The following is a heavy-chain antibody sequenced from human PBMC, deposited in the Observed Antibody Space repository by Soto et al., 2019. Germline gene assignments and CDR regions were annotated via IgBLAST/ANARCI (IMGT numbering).Heavy chain of an antibody. CDR3: AGGGVRGVITRSRDYYGMDV. J-gene: IGHJ6*02. Sequence: GESLKISCKGSGYSFTSYWIGWVRQMPGKGLECMGIIYPGDSDTRYSPSFQGQVTISADKSISTAYLQWSSLKASDTAMYYCAGGGVRGVITRSRDYYGMDVWGQGTTVTVSS. V-gene: IGHV5-51*01. D-gene: IGHD3-10*01. CDR1: GYSFTSYW. CDR2: IYPGDSDT.